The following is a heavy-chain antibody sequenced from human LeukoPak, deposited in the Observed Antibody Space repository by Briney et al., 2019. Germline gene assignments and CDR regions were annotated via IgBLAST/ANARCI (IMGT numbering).Heavy chain of an antibody. CDR2: INHSGST. CDR1: GGSFSGYY. J-gene: IGHJ4*02. CDR3: ARGVYGSGKHYFDY. D-gene: IGHD3-10*01. V-gene: IGHV4-34*01. Sequence: SETLSLTCAVYGGSFSGYYWSWIRQPPGKGLEWIGEINHSGSTNYNPSLKSRVTISVDTSKNQFSLKLSFVTAADTAVYYCARGVYGSGKHYFDYWGQGTLVTVSS.